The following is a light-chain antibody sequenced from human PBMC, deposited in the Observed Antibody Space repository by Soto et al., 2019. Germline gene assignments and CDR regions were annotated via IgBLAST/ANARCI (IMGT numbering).Light chain of an antibody. J-gene: IGKJ1*01. V-gene: IGKV3-15*01. CDR1: QSVSSN. CDR3: QQYNNWPLWT. CDR2: GAS. Sequence: EIVMSQSPDTLSVSPGERATLSCRASQSVSSNLAWYQQKPGQAPRLLSYGASTRATGIPARFSGSGSGTEFTLTISSLQSEDFAVYYCQQYNNWPLWTFGQGTKVDIK.